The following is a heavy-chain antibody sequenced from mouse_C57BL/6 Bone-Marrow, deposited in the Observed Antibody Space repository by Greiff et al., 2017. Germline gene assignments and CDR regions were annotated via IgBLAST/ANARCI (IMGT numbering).Heavy chain of an antibody. CDR1: GYTFTSYW. D-gene: IGHD2-5*01. CDR2: IYPGSGST. CDR3: AREGDSNYEAWFAY. V-gene: IGHV1-55*01. J-gene: IGHJ3*01. Sequence: QVQLQQPGAELVKPGASVKMSCKASGYTFTSYWITWVKQRPGQGLGWIGDIYPGSGSTNYNEKFKSKATLTVDTSSSTAYMQLSSLTSEDSAVYYCAREGDSNYEAWFAYWGQGTLVTVSA.